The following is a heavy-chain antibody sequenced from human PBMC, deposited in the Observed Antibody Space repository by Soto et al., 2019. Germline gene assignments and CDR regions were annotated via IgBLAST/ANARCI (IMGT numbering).Heavy chain of an antibody. CDR2: ISYDGSNK. V-gene: IGHV3-30*18. CDR1: GFTFSSYG. D-gene: IGHD3-22*01. CDR3: AKECYDSSGYYYVEAFDI. Sequence: QVQLVESGGGVVQPGRSLRLSCAASGFTFSSYGMHWVRQAPGKGLEWVAVISYDGSNKYYADSVKGRFTISRDNSKNTLYLQMSSLRAEDTAVYYCAKECYDSSGYYYVEAFDIWGQGKMVTVSS. J-gene: IGHJ3*02.